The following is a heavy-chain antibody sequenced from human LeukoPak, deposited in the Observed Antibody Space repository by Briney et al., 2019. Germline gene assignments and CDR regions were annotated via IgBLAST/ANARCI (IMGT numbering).Heavy chain of an antibody. Sequence: GGSLRLSCAASGFTFRTYGMNWVRQAPGKGLEWISYINSDSDTVYYSNSVKGRFTISRDNAKKSLYLQMNSLRAEDSAMYYCARETRGESDYWGHGTLVTVSS. CDR1: GFTFRTYG. CDR3: ARETRGESDY. J-gene: IGHJ4*01. D-gene: IGHD3-10*01. CDR2: INSDSDTV. V-gene: IGHV3-48*04.